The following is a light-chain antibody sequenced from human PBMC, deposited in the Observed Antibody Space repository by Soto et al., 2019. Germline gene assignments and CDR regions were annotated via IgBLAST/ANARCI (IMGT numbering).Light chain of an antibody. J-gene: IGKJ4*01. V-gene: IGKV1-39*01. CDR1: QTISAY. CDR3: QQSYITPPVT. CDR2: SAS. Sequence: DIQMTQSPSSLSASVGDTVTITCRASQTISAYLHWYHQKPGKAPRLLIYSASSLQIGVPSRFSGSGFGTDFTLTITSLQPEDFATYFCQQSYITPPVTFGGGTKVEIK.